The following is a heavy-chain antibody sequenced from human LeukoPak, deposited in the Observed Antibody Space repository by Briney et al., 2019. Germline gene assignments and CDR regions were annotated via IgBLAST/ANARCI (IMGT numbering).Heavy chain of an antibody. D-gene: IGHD2-2*01. CDR2: INPNSGGT. V-gene: IGHV1-2*02. CDR3: ARAGVVVVPAANYYMDV. CDR1: GYTLTGYY. Sequence: ASVKVPCKASGYTLTGYYMHWVRQAPGQGLEWMGWINPNSGGTNYAQKFQGRVTMTRDTSISTAYMELSRLRSDDTAVYYCARAGVVVVPAANYYMDVWGKGTTVTISS. J-gene: IGHJ6*03.